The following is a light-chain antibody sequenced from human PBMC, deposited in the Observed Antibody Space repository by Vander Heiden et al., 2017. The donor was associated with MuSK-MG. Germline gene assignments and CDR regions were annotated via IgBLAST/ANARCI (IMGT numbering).Light chain of an antibody. Sequence: EIVLTQSPGTLSLSPGERATLSCRASQSVSSSYLAWYQQKPGQAPRLLIFGASSRAPGIPDRFSGSGSGTDFTLTISRLEPEDFAVYYCHQEGSSPYTFGQGTKLEIK. J-gene: IGKJ2*01. V-gene: IGKV3-20*01. CDR2: GAS. CDR1: QSVSSSY. CDR3: HQEGSSPYT.